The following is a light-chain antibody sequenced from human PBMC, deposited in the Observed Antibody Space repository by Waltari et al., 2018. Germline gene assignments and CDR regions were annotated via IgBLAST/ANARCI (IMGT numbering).Light chain of an antibody. J-gene: IGKJ1*01. CDR3: QQYVESPAT. CDR1: QNVRIY. CDR2: HAS. V-gene: IGKV3-20*01. Sequence: EIVLTQSPGTVSLSPGDRATFSCWAIQNVRIYLAWYQQKPGQAPRLLIYHASTRANGIPDRFSASGSGTDFNLTISRLEPEDFAMYYCQQYVESPATFGQGTKVVIK.